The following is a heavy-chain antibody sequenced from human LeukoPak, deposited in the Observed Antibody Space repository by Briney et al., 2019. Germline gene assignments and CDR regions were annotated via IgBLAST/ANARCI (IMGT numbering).Heavy chain of an antibody. Sequence: GGSLRLSCAASEFIFSGYWMNWVRQAPGKGLEWVANIKQDGSENQYVDSVRGRFTISRDNAKNSLYLQMNSLRVEDTAVYYCARDGFVGAADYWGQGTLVTVSS. V-gene: IGHV3-7*01. CDR2: IKQDGSEN. CDR1: EFIFSGYW. CDR3: ARDGFVGAADY. D-gene: IGHD6-13*01. J-gene: IGHJ4*02.